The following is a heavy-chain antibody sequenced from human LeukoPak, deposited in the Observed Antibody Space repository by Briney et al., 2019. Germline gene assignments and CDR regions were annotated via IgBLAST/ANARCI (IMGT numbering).Heavy chain of an antibody. Sequence: GGSLRLSGADSGFTFNNYDMSWVRQAPGTGLEWVSTISGSGGHTYYADSVKGRFTISRDNSKDTLHLLMNSLRAEDTAVYYCAKLGWPGSWGQGTLVTVSS. CDR3: AKLGWPGS. CDR2: ISGSGGHT. V-gene: IGHV3-23*01. CDR1: GFTFNNYD. J-gene: IGHJ4*02. D-gene: IGHD1-26*01.